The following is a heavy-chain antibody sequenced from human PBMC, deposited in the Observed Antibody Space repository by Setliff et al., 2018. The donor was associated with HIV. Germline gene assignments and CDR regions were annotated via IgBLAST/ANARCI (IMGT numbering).Heavy chain of an antibody. CDR3: ARTMWEKYFDF. CDR2: IYTSGST. Sequence: PSETLSLTCTVSGGSISSGDNYWSWIRQPAGKGLEWIGHIYTSGSTNYHPSLKSPVTISLDTSRNQFSLKLSYVTAADTAVYYCARTMWEKYFDFWGQGALVTVSS. V-gene: IGHV4-61*09. CDR1: GGSISSGDNY. D-gene: IGHD1-26*01. J-gene: IGHJ4*02.